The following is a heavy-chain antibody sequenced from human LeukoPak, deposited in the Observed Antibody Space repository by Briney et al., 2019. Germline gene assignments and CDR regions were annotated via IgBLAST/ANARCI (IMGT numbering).Heavy chain of an antibody. V-gene: IGHV1-8*01. Sequence: ASVKVSCKASGYTFTSYDINWVRQATGQGLEWMGWMNPNSGNTGYAQKFQGRVTMTRNTSISTAYMELSSLRSEDPALYYCARRSESLNIAAAGTYDYWGQGTLVTVSS. J-gene: IGHJ4*02. D-gene: IGHD6-13*01. CDR2: MNPNSGNT. CDR3: ARRSESLNIAAAGTYDY. CDR1: GYTFTSYD.